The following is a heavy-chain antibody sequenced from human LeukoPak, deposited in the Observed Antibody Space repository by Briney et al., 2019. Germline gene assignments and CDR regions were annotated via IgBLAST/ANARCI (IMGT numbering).Heavy chain of an antibody. CDR2: ISGSGGST. Sequence: PGGSLRLSCAASGSTFSSYAMSWVRQAPGKGLEWVSAISGSGGSTYYADSVKGRFTISRDNSKNTLYLQMNSLRAEDTAVYYCAKVTYYYDSSGYYDYWGQGTLVTVSS. V-gene: IGHV3-23*01. J-gene: IGHJ4*02. CDR1: GSTFSSYA. D-gene: IGHD3-22*01. CDR3: AKVTYYYDSSGYYDY.